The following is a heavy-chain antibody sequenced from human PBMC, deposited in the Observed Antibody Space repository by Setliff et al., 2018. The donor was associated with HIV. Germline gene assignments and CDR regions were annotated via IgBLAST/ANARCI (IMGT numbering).Heavy chain of an antibody. CDR3: ARGPRCTNGVCYYYFDY. CDR2: MNPNSANT. J-gene: IGHJ4*02. D-gene: IGHD2-8*01. CDR1: GYTFTTYD. Sequence: GASVKVSCKASGYTFTTYDINWVRQATGQGLEWMGWMNPNSANTGYAQKFQGRVTMTRDTSISTAYMELSRLRSDDTAVYYCARGPRCTNGVCYYYFDYWGQGTLVTVSS. V-gene: IGHV1-8*02.